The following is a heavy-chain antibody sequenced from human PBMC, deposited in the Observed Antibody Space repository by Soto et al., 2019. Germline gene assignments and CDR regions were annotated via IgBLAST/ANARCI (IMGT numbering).Heavy chain of an antibody. J-gene: IGHJ6*02. CDR3: ARGNWNYYYGFDV. D-gene: IGHD1-20*01. V-gene: IGHV3-7*01. CDR2: IKPDGSEQ. CDR1: EFTLDKYY. Sequence: AXGSLRLSCAASEFTLDKYYMTWVRQAPGKGPEWVANIKPDGSEQYYVDSVKGRFTISRDNANNSLYLQMNSLRAEDTAAYFCARGNWNYYYGFDVWGQGTTVTVSS.